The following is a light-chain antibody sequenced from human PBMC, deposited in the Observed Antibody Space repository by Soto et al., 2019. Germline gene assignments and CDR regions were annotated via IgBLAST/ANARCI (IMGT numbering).Light chain of an antibody. V-gene: IGKV3-20*01. CDR3: EQSNSAPLTFPLT. CDR1: QSVSSNH. J-gene: IGKJ4*01. Sequence: DILLTQYPGTLSLSPGERATLSCRASQSVSSNHLAWYQQKPGQAPRLLIYGASTRATGIPARFSGSGSGTDFTLTITSLQPEDFATYFCEQSNSAPLTFPLTFGGGTKVDNK. CDR2: GAS.